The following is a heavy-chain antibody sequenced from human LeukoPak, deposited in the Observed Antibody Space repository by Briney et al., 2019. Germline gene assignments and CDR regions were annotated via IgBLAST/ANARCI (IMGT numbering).Heavy chain of an antibody. Sequence: GESLKISCKGSGYSFTNYWISGVRQMPGKGLEWMGKIDPSDSYTNYSPSFQGHVTISADKSISTAYLQWSSLQASDTAMYYCARHEYYYDSSGYKGVDYWGQGTLVTVSS. CDR3: ARHEYYYDSSGYKGVDY. CDR2: IDPSDSYT. V-gene: IGHV5-10-1*01. CDR1: GYSFTNYW. D-gene: IGHD3-22*01. J-gene: IGHJ4*02.